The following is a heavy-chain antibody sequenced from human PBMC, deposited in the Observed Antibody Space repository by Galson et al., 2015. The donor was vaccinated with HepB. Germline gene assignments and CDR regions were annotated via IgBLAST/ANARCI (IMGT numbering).Heavy chain of an antibody. CDR1: GYIFTNYG. D-gene: IGHD2-15*01. CDR3: ARDGGLGTTSDY. CDR2: ISAYNGKT. J-gene: IGHJ4*02. Sequence: SCKASGYIFTNYGITWVRQATGRGLEWMGWISAYNGKTDYAQKFQGRVTMTTDASTSTAYMELRSLGSGNTAVYYCARDGGLGTTSDYWGQGTLVTVSS. V-gene: IGHV1-18*01.